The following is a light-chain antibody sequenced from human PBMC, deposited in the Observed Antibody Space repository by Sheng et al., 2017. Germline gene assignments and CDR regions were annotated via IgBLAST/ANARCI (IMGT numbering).Light chain of an antibody. V-gene: IGKV3-15*01. J-gene: IGKJ1*01. CDR3: QQSGNIPWT. Sequence: EIVMTQSPATLSVSPGERATLSCRASQSVSSNLAWYQHKPGQAPRLLIYGASTRATGIPARFSGSGSGTDFTLTISRLEPEDLALYYCQQSGNIPWTFGQGTKVEL. CDR1: QSVSSN. CDR2: GAS.